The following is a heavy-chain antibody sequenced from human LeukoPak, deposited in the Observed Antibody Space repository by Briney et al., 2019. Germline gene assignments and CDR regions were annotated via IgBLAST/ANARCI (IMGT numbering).Heavy chain of an antibody. J-gene: IGHJ4*02. V-gene: IGHV3-13*01. D-gene: IGHD4-17*01. Sequence: GGSLRLSCAASGFTFSSYDMHRVRQATGKGLEWVSAIGTAGDTYYPGSVKGRFTISRENAKNSLYLQMNSLRAGDTAVYYCARGYGDFVPCFDYWGQGTLVTVSS. CDR3: ARGYGDFVPCFDY. CDR2: IGTAGDT. CDR1: GFTFSSYD.